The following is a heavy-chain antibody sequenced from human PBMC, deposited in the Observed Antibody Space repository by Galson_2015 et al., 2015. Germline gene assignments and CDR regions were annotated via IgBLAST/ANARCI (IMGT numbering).Heavy chain of an antibody. CDR1: GFTFSSYA. J-gene: IGHJ6*03. CDR3: ANSGSGSRLYYYYMDV. Sequence: SLRLSCAASGFTFSSYAMSWLRQAPGMGLEWVSAISGSGGGTYYADSVKGRFTISRDNSKNTLYLQMSSLRAEDTAVYYCANSGSGSRLYYYYMDVWGKGTTVTVSS. D-gene: IGHD3-10*01. V-gene: IGHV3-23*01. CDR2: ISGSGGGT.